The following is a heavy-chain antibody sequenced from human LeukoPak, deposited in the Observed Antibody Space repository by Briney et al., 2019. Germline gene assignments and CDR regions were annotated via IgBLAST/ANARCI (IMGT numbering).Heavy chain of an antibody. Sequence: GESLQISCQGSGYSFTSYWIGWVRQMPGKGLEWMGIIYPGDSDTKYSPSFQGQVTISADKSISTAYLQWSSLKASDTAMYYCARQPTVTTNSDYWGQGTLVTVSS. CDR2: IYPGDSDT. J-gene: IGHJ4*02. CDR3: ARQPTVTTNSDY. V-gene: IGHV5-51*01. CDR1: GYSFTSYW. D-gene: IGHD4-17*01.